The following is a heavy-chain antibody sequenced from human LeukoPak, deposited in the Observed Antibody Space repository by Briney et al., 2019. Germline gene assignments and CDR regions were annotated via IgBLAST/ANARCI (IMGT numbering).Heavy chain of an antibody. Sequence: SETLSLTCAVYGGSFSGYSWSWIRQPPGKGLEWIGEINHSGSTNYKPSLKSRVMISVDTSKNQISLKLRSVTAADTAIYYCARVSSRRLPPTYSYNRRNYFDYWGQGTLVTVSS. CDR3: ARVSSRRLPPTYSYNRRNYFDY. CDR1: GGSFSGYS. CDR2: INHSGST. D-gene: IGHD3-16*01. V-gene: IGHV4-34*01. J-gene: IGHJ4*02.